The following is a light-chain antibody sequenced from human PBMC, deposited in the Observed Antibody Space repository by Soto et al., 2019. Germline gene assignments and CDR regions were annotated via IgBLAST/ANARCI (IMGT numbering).Light chain of an antibody. CDR2: DVS. Sequence: ALTQPRSVSGSPGQSVTISCTGTSSDVGGYNYVSWYQQHPGKAPKLMIYDVSKRPSGVPDRFSGSKSGNTASLTISGLQAEDEADYYCCSYAGSPYVFGTGTRSPS. CDR3: CSYAGSPYV. V-gene: IGLV2-11*01. J-gene: IGLJ1*01. CDR1: SSDVGGYNY.